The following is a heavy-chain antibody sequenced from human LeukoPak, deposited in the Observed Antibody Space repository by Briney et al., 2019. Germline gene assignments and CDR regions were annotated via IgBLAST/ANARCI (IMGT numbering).Heavy chain of an antibody. CDR1: GYTFTGYY. CDR2: INPNSGGT. CDR3: ARDPTYYYYMDV. J-gene: IGHJ6*03. V-gene: IGHV1-2*02. Sequence: ASVKVSCKASGYTFTGYYMHWVRQAPGQGLEWMGWINPNSGGTNYAQKFQGRVTMTRDTSISTAYMELSRLRSDDTAVYYCARDPTYYYYMDVWGKGTTVTVSS.